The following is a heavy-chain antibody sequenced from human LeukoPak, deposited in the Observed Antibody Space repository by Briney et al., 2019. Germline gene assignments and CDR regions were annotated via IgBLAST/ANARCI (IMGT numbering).Heavy chain of an antibody. CDR3: AREDIVLGMDV. CDR2: IYYSGST. CDR1: GGSISSGDYY. D-gene: IGHD2-8*02. Sequence: SQTLSLTCTVSGGSISSGDYYWSWIRQPPGKGLEWIGYIYYSGSTYYNPSLKSRVTISVDTSKNQFSLKLSSVTAADMAVYYCAREDIVLGMDVWGQGTTVTVSS. J-gene: IGHJ6*02. V-gene: IGHV4-30-4*01.